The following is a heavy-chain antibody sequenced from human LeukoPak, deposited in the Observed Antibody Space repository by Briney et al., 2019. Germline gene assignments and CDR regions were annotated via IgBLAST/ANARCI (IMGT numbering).Heavy chain of an antibody. CDR1: GYTFTGYY. Sequence: ASVKVSCKASGYTFTGYYMHWVRQAPGQGLEWMGWINPNSGGTNYAQKFQGRVTMTRDTSISTAYMELSRLGSDDTAVYYCARVGVFSSSSAADFDYWGQGTLVTVSS. CDR2: INPNSGGT. J-gene: IGHJ4*02. CDR3: ARVGVFSSSSAADFDY. D-gene: IGHD6-13*01. V-gene: IGHV1-2*02.